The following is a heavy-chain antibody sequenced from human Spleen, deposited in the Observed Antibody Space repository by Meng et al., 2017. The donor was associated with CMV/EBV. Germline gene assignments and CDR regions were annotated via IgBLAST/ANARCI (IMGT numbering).Heavy chain of an antibody. D-gene: IGHD1-26*01. CDR1: GFIFSSYA. CDR3: AKGPWPGELDAFDI. J-gene: IGHJ3*02. Sequence: GESLKISCAASGFIFSSYAMSWVRQAPGKGVEWVSGISGSAGSTYNADSVKGRFTISRDNFKNTLFLQMNSLTAEDTAVYYCAKGPWPGELDAFDIWGQGTMVTVSS. V-gene: IGHV3-23*01. CDR2: ISGSAGST.